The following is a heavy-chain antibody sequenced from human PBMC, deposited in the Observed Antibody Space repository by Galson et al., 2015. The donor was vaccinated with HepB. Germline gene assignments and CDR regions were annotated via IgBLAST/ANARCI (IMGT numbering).Heavy chain of an antibody. J-gene: IGHJ4*02. CDR2: ISSSSSAI. CDR1: GFTFSSYS. CDR3: ARARVGATYYFDY. D-gene: IGHD1-26*01. V-gene: IGHV3-48*02. Sequence: SLRLSCAASGFTFSSYSMNWVRQAPGKGLEWVSYISSSSSAIYYADSVKGRFTISRDNAKNSLYLQMNSLRDEDTAVYYCARARVGATYYFDYWGQGTLVTVSP.